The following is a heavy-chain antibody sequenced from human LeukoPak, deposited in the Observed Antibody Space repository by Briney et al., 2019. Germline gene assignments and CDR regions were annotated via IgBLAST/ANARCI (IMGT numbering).Heavy chain of an antibody. Sequence: PSETLSLTCTVSGGSISSYYWSWIRQPPGKGLEWIGYIYYSGSTNYNPSLKSRVTISVDTSKNQFSLKLSSVTAADTAVYYCARSIAARPSDYWGQGTLVTVSS. CDR2: IYYSGST. V-gene: IGHV4-59*01. D-gene: IGHD6-6*01. CDR1: GGSISSYY. J-gene: IGHJ4*02. CDR3: ARSIAARPSDY.